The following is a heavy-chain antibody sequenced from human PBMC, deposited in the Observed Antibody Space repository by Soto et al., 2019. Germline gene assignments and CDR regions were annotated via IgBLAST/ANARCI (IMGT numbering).Heavy chain of an antibody. V-gene: IGHV3-33*01. CDR3: ARDRNTYCGPDCSSTPMDV. CDR2: IWYDGSNG. D-gene: IGHD2-21*02. Sequence: GGSLRLSCGASGFTFSSYVMHWVRQAPGKGLEWVALIWYDGSNGYYADSVKGRFAISRDNSKNTMFLQMNTLRAEDTAVYYCARDRNTYCGPDCSSTPMDVWGQGTTVTVSS. CDR1: GFTFSSYV. J-gene: IGHJ6*02.